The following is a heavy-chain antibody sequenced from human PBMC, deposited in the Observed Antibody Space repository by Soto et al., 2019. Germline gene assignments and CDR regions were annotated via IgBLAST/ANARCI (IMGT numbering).Heavy chain of an antibody. J-gene: IGHJ6*03. V-gene: IGHV4-4*02. CDR1: SGSISSSNW. Sequence: PSETLSLTCAVSSGSISSSNWWSWVRQPPGKGLEWIGEIYHSGSTNYNPSLKSRVTISVDKSKNQFSLKLSSVTAADTAVYYCAKGNDYGDYRYMDVWGKGTTVTVSS. D-gene: IGHD4-17*01. CDR3: AKGNDYGDYRYMDV. CDR2: IYHSGST.